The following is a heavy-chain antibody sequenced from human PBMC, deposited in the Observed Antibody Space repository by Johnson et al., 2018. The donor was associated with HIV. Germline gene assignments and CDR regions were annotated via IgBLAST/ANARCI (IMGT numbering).Heavy chain of an antibody. J-gene: IGHJ3*02. CDR2: ISSDGTNT. Sequence: HVQLVESGGGVVQPGRSLRLSCAASGFTFSSNAIHWVRQAPGKGLEWVAVISSDGTNTYYTDSVKGRFTISRDNTKNTVSLQMIILRPKDTAVYYCARDSGRYSSSWATFGAFDIWGQGTMVTVSS. D-gene: IGHD6-13*01. CDR1: GFTFSSNA. V-gene: IGHV3-30*04. CDR3: ARDSGRYSSSWATFGAFDI.